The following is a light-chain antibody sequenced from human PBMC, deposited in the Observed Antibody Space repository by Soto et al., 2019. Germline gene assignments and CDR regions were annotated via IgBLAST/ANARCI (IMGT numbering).Light chain of an antibody. CDR2: GAS. V-gene: IGKV3-20*01. CDR1: QSVNSM. CDR3: KQYGSSGT. J-gene: IGKJ1*01. Sequence: EIVLTQSPVTLSLSPGERATLSCRASQSVNSMLSWYQQKPGQAPRLLISGASSRATGIPDRFSGSGPATDFTFTISRLEPEDFAVYYCKQYGSSGTFGQGTKVDIK.